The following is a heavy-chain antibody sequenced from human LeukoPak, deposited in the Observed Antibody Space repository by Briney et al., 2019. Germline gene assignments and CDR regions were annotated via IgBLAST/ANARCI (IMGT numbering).Heavy chain of an antibody. CDR1: GFTFSSYG. Sequence: GRSLRLSCAASGFTFSSYGMHWVRQAPGKGLEWVAVIWYDGSNKYYADSEKGRFTISRDNSKNTLYLQTNSLRAEDTAVYYCAREKWLRFSDPWGQGTLVTVSS. CDR2: IWYDGSNK. CDR3: AREKWLRFSDP. D-gene: IGHD5-12*01. J-gene: IGHJ5*02. V-gene: IGHV3-33*01.